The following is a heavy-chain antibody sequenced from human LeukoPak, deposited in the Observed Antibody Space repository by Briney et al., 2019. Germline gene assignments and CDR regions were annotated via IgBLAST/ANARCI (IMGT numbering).Heavy chain of an antibody. J-gene: IGHJ5*02. D-gene: IGHD3-10*01. CDR2: ISGSGGST. V-gene: IGHV3-23*01. CDR1: GFTFSSYA. Sequence: GGSLRLSCAASGFTFSSYAMSWVRQAPGKGLEWVSAISGSGGSTYYADSVKGRFTISRDNSKNTLCLQMNSLRAEDTAVYYCVRGSSGTVVRGVAWAWFDPWGQGTLVTVSS. CDR3: VRGSSGTVVRGVAWAWFDP.